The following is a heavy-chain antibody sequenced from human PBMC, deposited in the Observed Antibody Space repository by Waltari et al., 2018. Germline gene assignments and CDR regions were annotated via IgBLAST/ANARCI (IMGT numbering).Heavy chain of an antibody. Sequence: QVHLVQSGAEVKQPGASLKLSCKASGYTFTDYYMHWVRQAPGQGLEWMGWINPNGGGTNYAQKFQGRVTMTRDTSISTAYMEVNRLTYDDTAVYYCATWGGGWLGSDNWGQGTLVTVSS. CDR3: ATWGGGWLGSDN. J-gene: IGHJ4*02. V-gene: IGHV1-2*02. CDR2: INPNGGGT. CDR1: GYTFTDYY. D-gene: IGHD6-19*01.